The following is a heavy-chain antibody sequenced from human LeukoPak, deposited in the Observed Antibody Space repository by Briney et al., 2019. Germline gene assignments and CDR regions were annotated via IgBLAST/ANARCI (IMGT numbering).Heavy chain of an antibody. Sequence: ASVKVSCKASGYTFTGYYMHWVRRAPGQGLEWMGRINPNSGGTNYAQKFQGRVTMTRDTSISTAYMELSRLRSDDTAVYYCARVYDSSGYYYDRYAFDIWGQGTMVTVPS. V-gene: IGHV1-2*06. CDR3: ARVYDSSGYYYDRYAFDI. D-gene: IGHD3-22*01. J-gene: IGHJ3*02. CDR1: GYTFTGYY. CDR2: INPNSGGT.